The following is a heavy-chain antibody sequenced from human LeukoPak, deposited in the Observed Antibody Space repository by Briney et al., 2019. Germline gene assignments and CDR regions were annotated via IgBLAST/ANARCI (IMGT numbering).Heavy chain of an antibody. D-gene: IGHD6-13*01. CDR3: ARLPSGYSSPLGVFDY. CDR1: GASLISSHNF. V-gene: IGHV4-39*01. Sequence: SETLSLTCSVSGASLISSHNFWAWIRQPPGKGLEWIGSMFYDGTTFYSPFLKTRATISVDTSMNRISLRLDSVTAADTAVYYCARLPSGYSSPLGVFDYWGQGTLITVSS. CDR2: MFYDGTT. J-gene: IGHJ4*02.